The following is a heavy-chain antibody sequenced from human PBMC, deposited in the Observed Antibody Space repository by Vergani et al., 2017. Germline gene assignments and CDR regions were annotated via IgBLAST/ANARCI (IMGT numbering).Heavy chain of an antibody. CDR2: ISGHGDRT. Sequence: EVHLLESGGGQVEAGGSLRLSCVASGFTFSNSAMSWVRQTSGKGLEWVSAISGHGDRTYYADSVKGRFTISRDNSKNTVYLQMNSLRAEDTAVYYCASGTRPHYYYYYMDVWGKGTTVTVSS. CDR3: ASGTRPHYYYYYMDV. D-gene: IGHD6-6*01. J-gene: IGHJ6*03. V-gene: IGHV3-23*01. CDR1: GFTFSNSA.